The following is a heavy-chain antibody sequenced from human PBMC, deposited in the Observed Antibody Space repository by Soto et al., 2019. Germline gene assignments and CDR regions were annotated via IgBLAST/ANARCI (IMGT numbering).Heavy chain of an antibody. V-gene: IGHV3-23*01. Sequence: GGSLRLSCAASGFTFSSYAMSWARQAPGKGLEWVSAISGSGGSTYYADTVKGRFTISRDNSKNTLYLQMNSLRADDTAVYYCAKDRSGSSGLDYWGQGTLVTVSS. CDR3: AKDRSGSSGLDY. J-gene: IGHJ4*02. CDR2: ISGSGGST. CDR1: GFTFSSYA. D-gene: IGHD6-19*01.